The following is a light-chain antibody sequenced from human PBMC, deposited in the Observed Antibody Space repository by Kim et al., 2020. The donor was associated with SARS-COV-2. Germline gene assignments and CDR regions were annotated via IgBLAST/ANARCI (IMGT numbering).Light chain of an antibody. V-gene: IGKV1-39*01. CDR2: AAS. CDR3: QQSHTTPVLT. CDR1: QSISTY. Sequence: SVGDRDTIACRASQSISTYLNWYQQKPGKAPKLLIYAASSLQSGVPSRFSGSGSGTDFTLTISSLQPEDFATYYCQQSHTTPVLTFGGGTKVDIK. J-gene: IGKJ4*01.